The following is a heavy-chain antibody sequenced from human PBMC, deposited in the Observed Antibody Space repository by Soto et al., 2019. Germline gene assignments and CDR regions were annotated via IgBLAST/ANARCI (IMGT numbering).Heavy chain of an antibody. CDR2: ISSRDRAM. Sequence: PGGSLRLSCAASGFTFKDYYMSWIRQAPGRGLEWIAYISSRDRAMYADSVQGRFIISRDNANSSLFLQMNSLRADDTAVYYCAREMATNGWFQNYYYLGMDVWGQGTTVTVSS. J-gene: IGHJ6*02. V-gene: IGHV3-11*01. D-gene: IGHD6-19*01. CDR1: GFTFKDYY. CDR3: AREMATNGWFQNYYYLGMDV.